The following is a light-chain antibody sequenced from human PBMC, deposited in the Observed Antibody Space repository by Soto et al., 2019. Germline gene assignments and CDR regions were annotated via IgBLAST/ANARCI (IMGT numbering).Light chain of an antibody. CDR1: QSVKSSY. CDR2: GTS. CDR3: QQYGSSIT. Sequence: IVLTQSPGTLSLSPGERATLPCRASQSVKSSYLAWYQHKPGQAPRLLIYGTSSRATGIPDRFSGSGSGTDFTLTISRLEPEDFAVYYYQQYGSSITFGQGTRLEIK. J-gene: IGKJ5*01. V-gene: IGKV3-20*01.